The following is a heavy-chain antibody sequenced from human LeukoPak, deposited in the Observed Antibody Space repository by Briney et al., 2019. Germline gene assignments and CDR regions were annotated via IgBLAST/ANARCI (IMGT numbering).Heavy chain of an antibody. J-gene: IGHJ4*02. V-gene: IGHV4-61*08. CDR3: ARSGYDILTGYVQYYFDY. CDR1: GGSISSGGYY. D-gene: IGHD3-9*01. Sequence: PSETLSLTCTVSGGSISSGGYYWSWIRQPPGKGLEWIGYIYYCGSTNYNPSLKSRVTISVDTSKNQFSLKLSSVTAADTAVYYCARSGYDILTGYVQYYFDYWGQGTLVTVSS. CDR2: IYYCGST.